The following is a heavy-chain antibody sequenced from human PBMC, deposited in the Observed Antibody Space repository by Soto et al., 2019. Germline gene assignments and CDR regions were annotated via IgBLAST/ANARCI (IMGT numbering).Heavy chain of an antibody. CDR2: IYYSGST. D-gene: IGHD3-9*01. CDR1: GGSISSSSYY. Sequence: PLETLSLTCTVSGGSISSSSYYWGWIRQPPGKGLEWIGSIYYSGSTYYNPSLKSRVTISVDTSKNQFSLKLSSVTAADTAVYYCARTSYYDILTGYYTYYYGMDVWGQGTTVTVSS. V-gene: IGHV4-39*01. CDR3: ARTSYYDILTGYYTYYYGMDV. J-gene: IGHJ6*02.